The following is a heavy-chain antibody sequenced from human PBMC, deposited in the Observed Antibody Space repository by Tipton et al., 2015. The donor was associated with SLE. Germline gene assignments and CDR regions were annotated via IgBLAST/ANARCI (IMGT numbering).Heavy chain of an antibody. CDR1: GGSISSGGYY. Sequence: TLSLTCTVSGGSISSGGYYWSWIRQHPGKGLEWIGYIYCSGSTNYNPSLKSRVTISVDTSKNQFSLKLSSVTAADTAVYYCARSPGIFGVAIDYWGQGTLVTVSS. D-gene: IGHD3-3*01. CDR2: IYCSGST. J-gene: IGHJ4*02. CDR3: ARSPGIFGVAIDY. V-gene: IGHV4-61*08.